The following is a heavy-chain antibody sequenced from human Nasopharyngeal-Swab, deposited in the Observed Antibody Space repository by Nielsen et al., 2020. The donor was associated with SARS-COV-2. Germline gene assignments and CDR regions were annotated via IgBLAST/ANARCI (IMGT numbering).Heavy chain of an antibody. CDR3: ATNGVIAAAGSFDY. J-gene: IGHJ4*02. CDR1: GYTLTELS. Sequence: ASVKVSCKVSGYTLTELSMHWVRQAPGKGLEWMGGFDPEDGETIYAQKFQGRVTMTEDTSTDTAYMELSSLRSEDTAVYCCATNGVIAAAGSFDYWGQGTLVTVSS. CDR2: FDPEDGET. D-gene: IGHD6-13*01. V-gene: IGHV1-24*01.